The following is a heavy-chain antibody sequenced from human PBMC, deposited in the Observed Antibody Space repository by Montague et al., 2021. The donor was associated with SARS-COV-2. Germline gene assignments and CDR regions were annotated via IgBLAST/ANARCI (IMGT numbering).Heavy chain of an antibody. D-gene: IGHD1-26*01. CDR3: AHRRGLLLSDAFDX. V-gene: IGHV2-5*02. J-gene: IGHJ3*02. CDR2: IYWDDDK. Sequence: PALVKPTQTLTLTRTFSGFSLSTSGVGVGWIRQPPGKALEWLALIYWDDDKRYSPSLKSRLTITKDTSKNQVVLTMTNMDPVDTATYYCAHRRGLLLSDAFDXWGQGTMVTVSS. CDR1: GFSLSTSGVG.